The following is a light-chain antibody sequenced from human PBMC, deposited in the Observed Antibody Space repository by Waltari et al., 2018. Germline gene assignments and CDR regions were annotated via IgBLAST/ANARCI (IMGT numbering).Light chain of an antibody. Sequence: QSVLTQPPSVSAPPGQKATMSCSGSSSNIGNGYVSWYQHVPGTAPKLLIYDNIKRPSGIPDRFSAPKSGTSATLDITGLQTGDEADYFCGTWDSSLSTVVFGGGTKLTVL. CDR1: SSNIGNGY. CDR3: GTWDSSLSTVV. CDR2: DNI. J-gene: IGLJ2*01. V-gene: IGLV1-51*01.